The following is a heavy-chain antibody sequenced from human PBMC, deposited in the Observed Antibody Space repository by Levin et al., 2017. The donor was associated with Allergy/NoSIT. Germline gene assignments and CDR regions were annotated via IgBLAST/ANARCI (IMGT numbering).Heavy chain of an antibody. Sequence: GESLKISCAASGFTFSDYYMSWIRQAPGKGLEWVSYISSSGSTIYYADSVKGRFTISRDNAKNSLYLQMNSLRAEDTAVYYCARDCSGGSCYSFDYWGQGTLVTVSS. V-gene: IGHV3-11*01. J-gene: IGHJ4*02. D-gene: IGHD2-15*01. CDR2: ISSSGSTI. CDR3: ARDCSGGSCYSFDY. CDR1: GFTFSDYY.